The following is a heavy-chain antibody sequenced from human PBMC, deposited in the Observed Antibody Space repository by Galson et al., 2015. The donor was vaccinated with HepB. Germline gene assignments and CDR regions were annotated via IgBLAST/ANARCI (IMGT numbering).Heavy chain of an antibody. CDR2: TYYRAKWYN. Sequence: CAISGDSVSSHYAAWNWIRQSPSRGLEWLGRTYYRAKWYNDYASSVKSRITINPDTSSNQFSLHLNSVTPEDTAVYYCARSFYSSGWENYFDYWGQGALVTVSS. J-gene: IGHJ4*02. CDR3: ARSFYSSGWENYFDY. D-gene: IGHD6-19*01. V-gene: IGHV6-1*01. CDR1: GDSVSSHYAA.